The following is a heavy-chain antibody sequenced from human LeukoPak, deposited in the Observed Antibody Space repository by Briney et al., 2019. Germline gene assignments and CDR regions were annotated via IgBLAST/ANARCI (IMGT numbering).Heavy chain of an antibody. D-gene: IGHD3-16*02. CDR2: IYNSGST. V-gene: IGHV4-39*01. J-gene: IGHJ4*02. CDR3: ARMGGVFD. CDR1: GGSIRNSGHY. Sequence: PSETLSLTCTVSGGSIRNSGHYWGWIRQPPGKGLEWIGSIYNSGSTSYNPSLKSRVTISIDTSKNQFSLKLNSVTAPDTAIYYCARMGGVFDWGQGTLVTVSS.